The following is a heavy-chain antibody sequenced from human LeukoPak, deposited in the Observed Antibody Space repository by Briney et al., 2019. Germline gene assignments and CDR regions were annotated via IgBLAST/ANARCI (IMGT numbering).Heavy chain of an antibody. J-gene: IGHJ4*02. CDR2: MNPNSGNT. V-gene: IGHV1-8*01. CDR1: GYTFTSYD. Sequence: ASVKVSCKASGYTFTSYDINWVRQATGQGLEWMGWMNPNSGNTGYAQKFQGRVTMTRNTSISTAYMELSSLRSEDTAVYYCARDYYDSSGYYRCEDYWGQGTLVTVSS. D-gene: IGHD3-22*01. CDR3: ARDYYDSSGYYRCEDY.